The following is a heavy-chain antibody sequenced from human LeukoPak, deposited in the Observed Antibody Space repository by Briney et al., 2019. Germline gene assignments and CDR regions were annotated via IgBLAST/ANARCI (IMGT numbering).Heavy chain of an antibody. D-gene: IGHD2-15*01. Sequence: GGSLRLSCAASGFTVSSNHMTWVRQAPGKGLEWVSVIYRGGSTYYADSVKGRFTISRDSSKNTLSLQMNSLRAEDTAVYYCASGLEYCSGETCRPPANWGQGTLVTVSS. CDR3: ASGLEYCSGETCRPPAN. V-gene: IGHV3-53*01. CDR1: GFTVSSNH. CDR2: IYRGGST. J-gene: IGHJ4*02.